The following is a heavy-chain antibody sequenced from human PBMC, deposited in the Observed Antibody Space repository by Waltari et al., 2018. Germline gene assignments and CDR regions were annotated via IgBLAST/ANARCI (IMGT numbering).Heavy chain of an antibody. CDR1: GFTFSSYS. J-gene: IGHJ3*02. CDR2: ISSSSSYI. CDR3: ARDQDGGNPPGAFDI. Sequence: EVQLVESGGGLVKPGGSLRLSCAASGFTFSSYSMNWVRQAPGKGLEWVSSISSSSSYIYYADSVKGRFAISRDNAKNALYLQMNSLRAEDTAVYYCARDQDGGNPPGAFDIWGQGTMVTVSS. V-gene: IGHV3-21*01. D-gene: IGHD2-15*01.